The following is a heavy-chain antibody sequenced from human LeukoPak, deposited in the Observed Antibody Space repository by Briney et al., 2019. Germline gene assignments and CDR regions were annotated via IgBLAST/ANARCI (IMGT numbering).Heavy chain of an antibody. V-gene: IGHV3-21*01. D-gene: IGHD1-26*01. CDR2: VTSGSSYI. J-gene: IGHJ6*03. CDR1: GFTFSSYS. Sequence: GGSLRLSCAASGFTFSSYSMNWVRQAPGKGLEWVSSVTSGSSYIYYADSVKGRFTISRDNAKNSLYLQMNSLRAEDTAVYYCARDPYSGSYGNYYYYFMDVWGKGTTVTISS. CDR3: ARDPYSGSYGNYYYYFMDV.